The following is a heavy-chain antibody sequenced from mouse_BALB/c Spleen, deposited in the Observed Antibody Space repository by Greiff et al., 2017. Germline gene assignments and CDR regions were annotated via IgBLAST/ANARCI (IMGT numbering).Heavy chain of an antibody. V-gene: IGHV1-7*01. CDR2: INPSTGYT. Sequence: VKLQESGAELAKPGASVKMSCKASGYTFTSYWMHWVKQRPGQGLEWIGYINPSTGYTEYNQKFKDKATLTADKSSSTAYMQLSSLTSEDSAVYYCAREGLLRGAMDYWGQGTSVTVSS. CDR1: GYTFTSYW. D-gene: IGHD2-3*01. J-gene: IGHJ4*01. CDR3: AREGLLRGAMDY.